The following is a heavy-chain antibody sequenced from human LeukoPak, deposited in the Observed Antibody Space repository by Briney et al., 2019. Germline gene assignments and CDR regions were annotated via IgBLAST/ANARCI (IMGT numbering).Heavy chain of an antibody. CDR2: IIPIFGTA. CDR3: ARSHLSGVVSVYYYYYYMDV. V-gene: IGHV1-69*05. D-gene: IGHD3-22*01. Sequence: SVKVSCKASGGTFSSYAISWVRQPPGQGLEWVGGIIPIFGTANYAQKFQGRVTITTDESTSTAYMELSSLRSEDTAVYYCARSHLSGVVSVYYYYYYMDVWGKGTTVTVSS. J-gene: IGHJ6*03. CDR1: GGTFSSYA.